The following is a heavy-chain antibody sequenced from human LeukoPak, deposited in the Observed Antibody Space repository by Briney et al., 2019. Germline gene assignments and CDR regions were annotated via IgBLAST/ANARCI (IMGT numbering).Heavy chain of an antibody. CDR1: GGTFSSYA. V-gene: IGHV1-69*05. CDR3: ASVQLWLSYYYYYMDV. CDR2: IIPIFGTA. D-gene: IGHD5-18*01. Sequence: EASVKVSCKASGGTFSSYAISWVRQAPGQGLEWMGGIIPIFGTANYAQKFQGRVTITTDESTSTAYMELSSLRSEDTAVYYCASVQLWLSYYYYYMDVWGKGTTVTVSS. J-gene: IGHJ6*03.